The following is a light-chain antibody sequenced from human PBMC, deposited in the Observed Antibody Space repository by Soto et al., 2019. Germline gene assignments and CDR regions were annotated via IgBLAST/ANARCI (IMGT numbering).Light chain of an antibody. V-gene: IGKV3-20*01. CDR3: QQYVRSTWT. J-gene: IGKJ1*01. Sequence: ELVLTQSPATLSLSPGESATLSCRASQSVSVNFAWYQQKPVQAPKLLMYGASIRTSGIPDRFSGSASGTDGTLTISRLETEDGAVYYCQQYVRSTWTFGQGTKVDIK. CDR1: QSVSVN. CDR2: GAS.